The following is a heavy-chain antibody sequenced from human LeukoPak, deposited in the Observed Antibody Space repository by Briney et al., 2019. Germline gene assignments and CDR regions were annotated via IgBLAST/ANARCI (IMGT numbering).Heavy chain of an antibody. CDR1: GFTFSSYS. Sequence: GGSLGLSCAASGFTFSSYSMNWVRQAPGKGLEWVSYISSSSSTIYYADSVKGRFTISRDNAKNSLYLQMNSLRAEDTAVYYCAREVTTPDHYYYYYGVDVWGQGTTVTVSS. CDR3: AREVTTPDHYYYYYGVDV. D-gene: IGHD4-17*01. CDR2: ISSSSSTI. V-gene: IGHV3-48*01. J-gene: IGHJ6*02.